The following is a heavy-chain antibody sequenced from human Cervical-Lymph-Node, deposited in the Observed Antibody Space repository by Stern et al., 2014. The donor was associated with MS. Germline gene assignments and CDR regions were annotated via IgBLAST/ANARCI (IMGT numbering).Heavy chain of an antibody. Sequence: VQLVESGAVVKKPGESLKISCKLSGFSFTIYYIAWVRQMPGKGLEWMRVIYPYDSDTTYSPSFQGQVTISADKSITTAYLQWSSLRASDTAMYYCARHVQGFDYWGQGTLVTVSS. V-gene: IGHV5-51*01. CDR2: IYPYDSDT. CDR3: ARHVQGFDY. J-gene: IGHJ4*02. CDR1: GFSFTIYY.